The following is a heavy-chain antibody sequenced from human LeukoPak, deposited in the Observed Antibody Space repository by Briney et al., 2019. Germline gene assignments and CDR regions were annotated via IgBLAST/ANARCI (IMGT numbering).Heavy chain of an antibody. Sequence: ASVRVSCKASGYTFTGYYMHWVRQAPGQGLEWMGWINPNSGGTNYAQKFQGRVTMTRDTSISTAYMDLSRLRSDDTAVYYCARGSIVGATFDYFDYWGQGTLVTVSS. D-gene: IGHD1-26*01. V-gene: IGHV1-2*02. J-gene: IGHJ4*02. CDR3: ARGSIVGATFDYFDY. CDR2: INPNSGGT. CDR1: GYTFTGYY.